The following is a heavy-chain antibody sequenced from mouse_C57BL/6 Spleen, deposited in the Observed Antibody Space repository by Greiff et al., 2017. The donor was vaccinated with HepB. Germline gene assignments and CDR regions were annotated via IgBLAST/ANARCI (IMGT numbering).Heavy chain of an antibody. CDR3: ARCPRSSYGYFDV. D-gene: IGHD1-1*01. Sequence: QVQLQQSGAELARPGASVKLSCKASGYTFTSYGISWVKQRTGQGLEWIGEIYPRSGNTYYNEKFKGKATLTADKSSSTAYMELRSLTSEDSAVYFCARCPRSSYGYFDVWGTGTTVTVSS. CDR2: IYPRSGNT. J-gene: IGHJ1*03. CDR1: GYTFTSYG. V-gene: IGHV1-81*01.